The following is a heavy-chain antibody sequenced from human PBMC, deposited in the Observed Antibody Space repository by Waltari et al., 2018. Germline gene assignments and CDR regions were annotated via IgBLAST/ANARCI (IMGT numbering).Heavy chain of an antibody. CDR2: ISYDGSNK. V-gene: IGHV3-30-3*01. CDR3: ARVYIAAAEYFDY. CDR1: AFTFRSYA. J-gene: IGHJ4*02. Sequence: QVQLVESGGGVVQPGRSLRLSCAASAFTFRSYAMHWVRQAPGKGLEWVAVISYDGSNKYYADSVKGRFTISRDNSKNTLYLQMNSLRAEDTAVYYCARVYIAAAEYFDYWGQGTLVTVSS. D-gene: IGHD6-13*01.